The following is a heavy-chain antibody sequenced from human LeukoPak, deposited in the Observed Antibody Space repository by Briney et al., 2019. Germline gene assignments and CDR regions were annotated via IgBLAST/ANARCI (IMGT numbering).Heavy chain of an antibody. D-gene: IGHD3-9*01. Sequence: SETLYLTCTVSGDSISSYYWSWIRQPPGKGLEWIGYIYTSGSTNYNPSPKSRVTISVDTSKNQSSLKLSSVTAAHTAVYYCARREPPGLTFDPWGQGTLVTVSS. CDR2: IYTSGST. J-gene: IGHJ5*02. V-gene: IGHV4-4*09. CDR1: GDSISSYY. CDR3: ARREPPGLTFDP.